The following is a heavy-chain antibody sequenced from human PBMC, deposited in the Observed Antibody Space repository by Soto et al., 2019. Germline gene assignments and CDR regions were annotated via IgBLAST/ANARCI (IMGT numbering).Heavy chain of an antibody. Sequence: SETLSLTCTVSGGSISSGGYYWSWIRQHPGKGLEWIGYIYYSGSTYYNPSLKSRVTISVDTSKNQFSLKLSSVTAADTAVYYCAREGGPGYYYYYMDVWGKGTTVTVSS. V-gene: IGHV4-31*03. D-gene: IGHD3-16*01. CDR1: GGSISSGGYY. CDR3: AREGGPGYYYYYMDV. CDR2: IYYSGST. J-gene: IGHJ6*03.